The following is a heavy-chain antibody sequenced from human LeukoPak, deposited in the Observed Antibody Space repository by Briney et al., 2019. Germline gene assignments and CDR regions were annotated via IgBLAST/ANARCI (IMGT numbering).Heavy chain of an antibody. D-gene: IGHD6-19*01. V-gene: IGHV7-4-1*02. CDR2: INTNTGNP. Sequence: ASVKVSCKASGYTFTSYAMNWVRQAPGQGLEWMGWINTNTGNPTYAQDFTGRFVFSLDTSVSTAYLQISSLKAEDTAVYYCAREPPPDLIAVAPGSSDWGQGTLVTVSS. CDR3: AREPPPDLIAVAPGSSD. CDR1: GYTFTSYA. J-gene: IGHJ1*01.